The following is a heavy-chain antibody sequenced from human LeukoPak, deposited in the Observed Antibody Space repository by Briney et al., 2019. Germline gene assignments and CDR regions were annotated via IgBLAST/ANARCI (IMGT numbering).Heavy chain of an antibody. Sequence: ASVKVSCKASGYTFTSYYMHWVRPAPGQGLEWMGIINPTGGSTTYAQKFQGRVTMTRDTSTSTVYMELSSLRSDDTAVYYCARTAARRFDYWGQGTLVTVSS. J-gene: IGHJ4*02. CDR3: ARTAARRFDY. V-gene: IGHV1-46*01. D-gene: IGHD6-6*01. CDR1: GYTFTSYY. CDR2: INPTGGST.